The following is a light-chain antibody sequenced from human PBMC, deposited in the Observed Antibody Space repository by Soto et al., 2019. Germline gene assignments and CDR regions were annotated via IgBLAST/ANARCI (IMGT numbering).Light chain of an antibody. CDR2: EDT. Sequence: SYELTQPPSVSVSPGQTANITCSGNTLGRKFVFWYQQMAGQSPMVVLYEDTKRPSGIPERFSGSNSGNTATLTISGTQAMDESDFYCQALDRGTVVVGGGTKLTVL. CDR1: TLGRKF. J-gene: IGLJ2*01. CDR3: QALDRGTVV. V-gene: IGLV3-1*01.